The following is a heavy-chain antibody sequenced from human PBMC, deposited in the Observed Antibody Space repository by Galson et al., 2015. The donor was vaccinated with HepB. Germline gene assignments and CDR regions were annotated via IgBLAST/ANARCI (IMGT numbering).Heavy chain of an antibody. CDR2: INQDGGET. CDR3: VRDWSGPFDY. V-gene: IGHV3-7*03. D-gene: IGHD3-10*01. J-gene: IGHJ4*02. Sequence: LRLSCAASGFTFNNYWMTWVRQAPGKGLEWVANINQDGGETYYMDSVKGRFTMSRDNAQNSLYLQVNSLRAEDTAVYYCVRDWSGPFDYWGQGTLVTVSS. CDR1: GFTFNNYW.